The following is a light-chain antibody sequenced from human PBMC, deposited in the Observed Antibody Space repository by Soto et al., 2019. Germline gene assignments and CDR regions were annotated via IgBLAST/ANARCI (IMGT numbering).Light chain of an antibody. Sequence: EIVLTQSPGTLSLSPGERATLACRASQSVSSSYLGWYQRKPGQAPRLLIYGASSRATGIPDRFSGSGSGTDFTLTISRLEPEDFAVYYCQQYGSSPTWTFGQGTKVDIK. CDR2: GAS. CDR3: QQYGSSPTWT. V-gene: IGKV3-20*01. CDR1: QSVSSSY. J-gene: IGKJ1*01.